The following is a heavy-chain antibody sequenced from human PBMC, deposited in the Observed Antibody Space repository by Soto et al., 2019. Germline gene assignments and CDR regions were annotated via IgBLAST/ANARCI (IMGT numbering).Heavy chain of an antibody. CDR2: IYYSGST. Sequence: SETLSLTCTVSCGSISSYYWSWIRQPPGKGLEWIGYIYYSGSTNYNPSLKSRVTISVDTSKNQFSLKLSSVTAADTAVYYCAGDSSGYYSGAFDIWGQGTMVTVSS. CDR3: AGDSSGYYSGAFDI. J-gene: IGHJ3*02. CDR1: CGSISSYY. V-gene: IGHV4-59*01. D-gene: IGHD3-22*01.